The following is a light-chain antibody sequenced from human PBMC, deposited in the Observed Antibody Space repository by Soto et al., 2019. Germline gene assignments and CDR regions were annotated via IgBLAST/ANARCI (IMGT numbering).Light chain of an antibody. CDR2: DVT. J-gene: IGLJ1*01. CDR3: CSYAGRYV. Sequence: QSVLTQPRSVSGSPGQSVTISCTGTSSDVGDYNYVSWYQQHPGKAPKLMIYDVTERPSGVPDRFSGSKSDNTASLTISGLQAEDEADYYCCSYAGRYVFGTGTKLTVL. V-gene: IGLV2-11*01. CDR1: SSDVGDYNY.